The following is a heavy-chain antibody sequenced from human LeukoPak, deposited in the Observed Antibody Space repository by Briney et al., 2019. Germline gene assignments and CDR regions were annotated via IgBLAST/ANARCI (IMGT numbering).Heavy chain of an antibody. Sequence: GGSMGLSWAAYGFTFDDYAMHWVRQAPGKGLEWVSPVSGGAGRAFYADSVKGRFTISRDNNKKSLYLQMNSLGAEDTALYYCAKGVADYFGSGSYYQYYYYYAMDVWGQGTTVTVSS. CDR3: AKGVADYFGSGSYYQYYYYYAMDV. CDR2: VSGGAGRA. J-gene: IGHJ6*02. CDR1: GFTFDDYA. D-gene: IGHD3-10*01. V-gene: IGHV3-43*02.